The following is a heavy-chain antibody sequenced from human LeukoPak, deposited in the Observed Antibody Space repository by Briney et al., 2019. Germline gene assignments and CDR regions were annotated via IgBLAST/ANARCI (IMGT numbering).Heavy chain of an antibody. Sequence: GRSLRLSCAASGFTFSSYAMHWVRQAPGKGLEWVAVISYDGSNKYYADSVKGRFTISRDNSKNTPYLQMNSLRDEDTAVYYCARESTPYYYYGMDVWGQGTTVTVSS. D-gene: IGHD2-15*01. CDR1: GFTFSSYA. CDR2: ISYDGSNK. J-gene: IGHJ6*02. V-gene: IGHV3-30-3*01. CDR3: ARESTPYYYYGMDV.